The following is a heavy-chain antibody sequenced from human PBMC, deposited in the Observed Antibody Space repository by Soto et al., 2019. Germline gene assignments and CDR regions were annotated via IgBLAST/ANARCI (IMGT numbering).Heavy chain of an antibody. CDR1: GLTFSDYY. Sequence: GGSLRLSCAASGLTFSDYYMSWIRQAPGKGLEWVSYISSSGTTIYYADSVKGRFTISRDNARNSLFLQMNSLRAEDTAVYYCAKGYVWGSYRPSMDVWGHGTTVTVSS. D-gene: IGHD3-16*02. V-gene: IGHV3-11*01. J-gene: IGHJ6*02. CDR2: ISSSGTTI. CDR3: AKGYVWGSYRPSMDV.